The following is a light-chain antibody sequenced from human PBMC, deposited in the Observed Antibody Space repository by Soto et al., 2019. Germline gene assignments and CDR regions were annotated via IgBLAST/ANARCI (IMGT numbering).Light chain of an antibody. Sequence: DIQMTQSPSSLSASVGDRVTITCRASQTISIFLNWYQQKPGKAPKLLIYGASTLQGGVPSRFSGSGSGTDFTLTISSLQPEDFATYYCQQSYSIPYTFGQGTKIEIK. CDR3: QQSYSIPYT. V-gene: IGKV1-39*01. CDR2: GAS. J-gene: IGKJ2*01. CDR1: QTISIF.